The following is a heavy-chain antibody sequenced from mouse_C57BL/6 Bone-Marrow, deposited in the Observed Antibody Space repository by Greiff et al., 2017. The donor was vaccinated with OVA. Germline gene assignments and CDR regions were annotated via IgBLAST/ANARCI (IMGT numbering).Heavy chain of an antibody. CDR3: ARRRYDGYYFDY. Sequence: EVKVVESGGGLVQPGGSLKLSCAASGFTFSDYYMYWVRQTPEKRLEWVAYISNGGGSTYYPDTVKGRFTISRDNAKNTLYLQMSRLKSEDTAMDYCARRRYDGYYFDYWGQGTTLTVSS. V-gene: IGHV5-12*01. CDR1: GFTFSDYY. D-gene: IGHD2-3*01. CDR2: ISNGGGST. J-gene: IGHJ2*01.